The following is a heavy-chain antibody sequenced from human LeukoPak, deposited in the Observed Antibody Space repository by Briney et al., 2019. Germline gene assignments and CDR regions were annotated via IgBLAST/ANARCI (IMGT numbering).Heavy chain of an antibody. CDR3: ARLGYSSSSTGYYYMDV. CDR1: GGSISSSY. Sequence: SETLSLTCTVSGGSISSSYWSWIRQPAGKGLEWIGRIYTGGTTSYNPSLKSRVSISVDKSKNQLSLKVSSVTAADTAVYYCARLGYSSSSTGYYYMDVWGKGTTVTVSS. J-gene: IGHJ6*03. V-gene: IGHV4-4*07. CDR2: IYTGGTT. D-gene: IGHD6-6*01.